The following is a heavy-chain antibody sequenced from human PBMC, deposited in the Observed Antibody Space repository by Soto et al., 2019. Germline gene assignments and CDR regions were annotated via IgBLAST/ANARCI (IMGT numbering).Heavy chain of an antibody. CDR3: ARLAEGDGVDI. CDR2: ITPFNGNT. Sequence: QMQLVQSGAEVKKTGSSVKVSCKASGYTLTYGYVHWVRQAPGQALEWMGWITPFNGNTNYAQKFQDRVSLTSDKSMRTVYMELSSLRSDDTAMYYCARLAEGDGVDIWGQGTMVTVSS. J-gene: IGHJ3*02. V-gene: IGHV1-45*02. CDR1: GYTLTYGY.